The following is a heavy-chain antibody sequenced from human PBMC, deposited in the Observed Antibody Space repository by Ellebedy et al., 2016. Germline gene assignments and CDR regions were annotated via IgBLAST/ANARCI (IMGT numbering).Heavy chain of an antibody. J-gene: IGHJ6*03. CDR2: IHYCGTS. D-gene: IGHD4-17*01. V-gene: IGHV4-31*03. CDR3: AREQYGDYGGYYMDV. CDR1: GGSISNAGHY. Sequence: SETLSLTXTVSGGSISNAGHYWRWIRQHPVKGLEWIGYIHYCGTSYYNPSLRGRLNMSIDTSRNQFSLRLTSMTAADTAVYFCAREQYGDYGGYYMDVWGSGTTVTVSS.